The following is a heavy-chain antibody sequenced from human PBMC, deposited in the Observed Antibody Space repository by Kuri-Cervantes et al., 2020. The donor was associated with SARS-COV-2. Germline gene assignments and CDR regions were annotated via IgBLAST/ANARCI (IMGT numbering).Heavy chain of an antibody. CDR1: EFTFSNYA. CDR2: INSAGTTI. D-gene: IGHD3-3*01. J-gene: IGHJ6*02. Sequence: GGSLRLSGAASEFTFSNYAMNWVRQAPGKGLEWLSSINSAGTTIDYADSLKGRLTVSRDNGKNSLYLQMNSLRVQDSAIYFCARSRKNAYAFWTGVSDSDYFYGFVVWGQGTTVTVSS. CDR3: ARSRKNAYAFWTGVSDSDYFYGFVV. V-gene: IGHV3-21*01.